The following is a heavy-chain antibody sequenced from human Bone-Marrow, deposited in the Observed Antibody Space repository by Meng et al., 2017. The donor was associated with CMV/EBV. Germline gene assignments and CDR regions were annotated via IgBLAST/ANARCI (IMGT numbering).Heavy chain of an antibody. J-gene: IGHJ5*02. CDR3: VPEQWFDP. CDR2: IRYDGSNK. Sequence: GESLKISCAASGFTFSSYWMSWVRQAPGKGLEWVAFIRYDGSNKYYADSVKGRFTISRDNSKNTLYLQMNSLRAEDTAVYYCVPEQWFDPWGQGTLVTVSS. D-gene: IGHD6-13*01. V-gene: IGHV3-30*02. CDR1: GFTFSSYW.